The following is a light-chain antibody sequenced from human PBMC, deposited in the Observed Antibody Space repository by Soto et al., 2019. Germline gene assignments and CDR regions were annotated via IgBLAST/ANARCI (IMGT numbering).Light chain of an antibody. J-gene: IGKJ1*01. V-gene: IGKV3-15*01. CDR1: QSFSSN. Sequence: EIVMTQSPATLSVSPGERATLSCRASQSFSSNLAWYQQTPGQAPRLLIYGASTRATGIPARFSGSGSGTEFTLTISSLQSEDFAVYYCQQYNNWPPWTFGQGTKVDI. CDR3: QQYNNWPPWT. CDR2: GAS.